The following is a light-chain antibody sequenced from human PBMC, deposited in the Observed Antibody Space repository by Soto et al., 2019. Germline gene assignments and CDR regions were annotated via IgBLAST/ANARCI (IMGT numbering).Light chain of an antibody. CDR3: LQYNVYPLT. J-gene: IGKJ4*01. CDR1: QSISSW. Sequence: DIQMTQSPSTLSASIGDRFTITCRASQSISSWLAWYQQKPGKAPNLLIYKASTLETGVPPRFSASGSGTDFTLTISSLQPDDLATYFCLQYNVYPLTFGGGTRWIS. V-gene: IGKV1-5*03. CDR2: KAS.